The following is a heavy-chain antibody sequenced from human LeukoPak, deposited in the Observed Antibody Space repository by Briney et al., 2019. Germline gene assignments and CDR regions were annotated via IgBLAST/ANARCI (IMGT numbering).Heavy chain of an antibody. D-gene: IGHD3-10*01. Sequence: SETLSLTCSVSGASVTSHSWSWIRQPPGKGLEWIGYIYYSGSTNYNPSLKSRVTISVDTSKNQFSLKLSSVTAADTAVYYCARHRGLMVEVFDYWGQGTLVTVSS. J-gene: IGHJ4*02. V-gene: IGHV4-59*08. CDR2: IYYSGST. CDR1: GASVTSHS. CDR3: ARHRGLMVEVFDY.